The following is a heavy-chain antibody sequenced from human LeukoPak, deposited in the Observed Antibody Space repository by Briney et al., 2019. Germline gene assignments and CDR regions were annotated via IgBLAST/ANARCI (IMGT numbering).Heavy chain of an antibody. D-gene: IGHD6-13*01. CDR3: ASSSSWAHLQH. Sequence: PSETLSLTCTVSGGSISSSSYYWGWIRQPPGKGLEWIGSIYYSGSTYYKPSLKSRVTISVDTSKNQFSLKLRSVTAADTAVYYCASSSSWAHLQHWGQGTLVTVSS. CDR1: GGSISSSSYY. CDR2: IYYSGST. V-gene: IGHV4-39*07. J-gene: IGHJ1*01.